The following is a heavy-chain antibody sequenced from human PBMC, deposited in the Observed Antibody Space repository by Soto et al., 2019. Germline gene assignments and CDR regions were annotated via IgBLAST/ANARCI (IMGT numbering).Heavy chain of an antibody. CDR2: ISYDGSNK. CDR3: TTAGYMYYYYRIDV. CDR1: GFTFSSYG. V-gene: IGHV3-30*03. Sequence: GGSLRLSCAASGFTFSSYGMHWVRQAPGKGLEWVAVISYDGSNKYYADSVKGRFTISRDNSKNTLYLQMNSLKTEDTAVYYCTTAGYMYYYYRIDVWGQGTTVTVSS. J-gene: IGHJ6*02. D-gene: IGHD6-13*01.